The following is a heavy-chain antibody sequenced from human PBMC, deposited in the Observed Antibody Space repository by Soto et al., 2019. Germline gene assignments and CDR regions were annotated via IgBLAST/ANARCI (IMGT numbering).Heavy chain of an antibody. CDR1: GGSISSGGYY. V-gene: IGHV4-31*03. J-gene: IGHJ4*02. CDR2: IYYSGTT. CDR3: ARMETVTTLHFDY. D-gene: IGHD4-17*01. Sequence: QVQLQESGPGLVKPSQTLSLTCTVSGGSISSGGYYWSWIRQHPGKGLEWIGYIYYSGTTYYNPSLKSRVTISVDTSKNQFSLKLSSVTAADTAVYYCARMETVTTLHFDYWGQGTLVTVSS.